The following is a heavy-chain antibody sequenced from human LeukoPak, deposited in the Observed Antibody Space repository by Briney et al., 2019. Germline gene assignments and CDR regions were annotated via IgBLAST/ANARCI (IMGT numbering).Heavy chain of an antibody. Sequence: GASVKVSCKASGYTFTSYAMNWVRQAPGQGLEWMGWISAYNGNTNYAQKLQGRVTMTRDMSTSTVYMELSRLRSDDTAVYYCARVFYYGSGTYRRESLDYWGQGTLVTVSS. CDR3: ARVFYYGSGTYRRESLDY. CDR1: GYTFTSYA. CDR2: ISAYNGNT. V-gene: IGHV1-18*01. D-gene: IGHD3-10*01. J-gene: IGHJ4*02.